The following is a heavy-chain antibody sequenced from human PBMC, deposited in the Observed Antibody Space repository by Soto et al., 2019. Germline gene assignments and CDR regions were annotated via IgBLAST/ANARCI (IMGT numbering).Heavy chain of an antibody. J-gene: IGHJ6*03. D-gene: IGHD3-3*01. V-gene: IGHV3-73*01. CDR3: SRQASDFWSGKPQYYMDV. CDR1: GFTLSGSA. Sequence: EVQLVESGGGLIQPGGSLKLSCAASGFTLSGSALHWVRQASGKGLEWVDRIRSKGNNYATAYGASLKGRFTISRDDSKNTAYLQMNSLNTEDTAVYYCSRQASDFWSGKPQYYMDVWGKGTTVTVSS. CDR2: IRSKGNNYAT.